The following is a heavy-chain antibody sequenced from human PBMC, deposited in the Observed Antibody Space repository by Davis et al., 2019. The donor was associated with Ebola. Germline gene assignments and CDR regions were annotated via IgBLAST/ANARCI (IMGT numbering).Heavy chain of an antibody. D-gene: IGHD3-3*01. CDR3: VRLLGGITMSGEGDFHGLDV. CDR1: GFTFRTHW. CDR2: INYDGTSS. J-gene: IGHJ6*02. V-gene: IGHV3-74*01. Sequence: HTGGSLRLSCAASGFTFRTHWMHWVRQAPGKWLMWVSRINYDGTSSTYADSVKGRFTIARDNAKNTLFLQMNSLRAEDTAVYYCVRLLGGITMSGEGDFHGLDVWGQGTTVTVSS.